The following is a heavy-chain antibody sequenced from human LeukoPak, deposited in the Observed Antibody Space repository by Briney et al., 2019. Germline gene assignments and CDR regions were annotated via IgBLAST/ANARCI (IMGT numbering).Heavy chain of an antibody. J-gene: IGHJ3*02. V-gene: IGHV4-59*01. CDR1: GGSISCYY. CDR2: IYYSGST. Sequence: SETLSLTCTVSGGSISCYYWSWIRQPPGKGLEWIGYIYYSGSTNYNPSLKSRVTISVDTSKNQFSLKLSSVTAADTAVYYCARVTTTAVVTPFAFDIWGQGTMVTVPS. D-gene: IGHD4-23*01. CDR3: ARVTTTAVVTPFAFDI.